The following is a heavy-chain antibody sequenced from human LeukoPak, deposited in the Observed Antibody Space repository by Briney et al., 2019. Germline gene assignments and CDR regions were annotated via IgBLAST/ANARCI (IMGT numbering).Heavy chain of an antibody. CDR2: VKDLSKK. D-gene: IGHD5-18*01. Sequence: PGGSLRLSCAASGFTFSTYWMNWVRQAPGKGLEWVASVKDLSKKDYVDSVKGRFTISRDNSKNTLYLQMASLRPEATAVYYCVKGGYGYPYNYNWFDSWGQGTLVTDSS. V-gene: IGHV3-7*01. J-gene: IGHJ5*01. CDR3: VKGGYGYPYNYNWFDS. CDR1: GFTFSTYW.